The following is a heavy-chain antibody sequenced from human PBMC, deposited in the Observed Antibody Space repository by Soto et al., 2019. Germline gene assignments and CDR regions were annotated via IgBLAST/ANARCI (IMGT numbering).Heavy chain of an antibody. Sequence: PGGSLSLSCADSGFRFSSYSMSWVRQTPGKGLEWVAAITATGDRTYYADSVTGRFTISRDNSKKTHYLQMTSLRAEDTAMYYCATMNGYFEYWGQGTPVTAPQ. V-gene: IGHV3-23*01. CDR3: ATMNGYFEY. CDR1: GFRFSSYS. J-gene: IGHJ4*02. D-gene: IGHD3-22*01. CDR2: ITATGDRT.